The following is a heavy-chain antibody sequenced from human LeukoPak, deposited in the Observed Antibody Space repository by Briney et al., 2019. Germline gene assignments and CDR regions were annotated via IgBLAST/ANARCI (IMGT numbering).Heavy chain of an antibody. CDR1: GYTFSEFF. J-gene: IGHJ4*02. CDR3: ARGRTTTDH. Sequence: ASVKVSCKTSGYTFSEFFMHWVRQAPGQGLKWMGRINPKSGGTNFAQKFQGRVTVTRDTTNSVVYMELTSLTSDDTAVYSCARGRTTTDHWGQGTLVTVSS. CDR2: INPKSGGT. D-gene: IGHD1-1*01. V-gene: IGHV1-2*06.